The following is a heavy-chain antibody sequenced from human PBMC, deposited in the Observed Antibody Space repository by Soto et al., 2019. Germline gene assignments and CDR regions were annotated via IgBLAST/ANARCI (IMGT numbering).Heavy chain of an antibody. CDR3: ARSDWFDP. CDR1: GFTFIGYW. J-gene: IGHJ5*02. V-gene: IGHV3-74*01. Sequence: PCGSLRLSCAASGFTFIGYWIHFFRQFPGKWLVWVSRIKSDGSSTSYADSVKVRFTISRDNAKNTLYLQMDSLRAEDTAVYYCARSDWFDPWGQGTLVTVSS. CDR2: IKSDGSST.